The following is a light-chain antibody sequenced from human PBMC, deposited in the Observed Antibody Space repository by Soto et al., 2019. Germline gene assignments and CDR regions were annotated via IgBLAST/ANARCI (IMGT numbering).Light chain of an antibody. J-gene: IGKJ4*01. CDR3: QQDNSKPLT. CDR2: KAS. Sequence: DIQMTQSPSTLSASVGDRVIITCRASQSISAWLAWYQQKPGKAPKLLIYKASNLESGVPSRFSGSGSGTESTLTISSLQPDNCATYYCQQDNSKPLTCGGGTKVEIK. V-gene: IGKV1-5*03. CDR1: QSISAW.